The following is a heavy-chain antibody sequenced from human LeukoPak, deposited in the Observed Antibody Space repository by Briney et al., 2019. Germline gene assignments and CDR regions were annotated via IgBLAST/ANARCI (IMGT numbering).Heavy chain of an antibody. D-gene: IGHD6-19*01. CDR3: ARERISIAVAGRRYRNWFDP. CDR1: GGSFSGYY. V-gene: IGHV4-34*01. J-gene: IGHJ5*02. Sequence: SETLSLTCAVYGGSFSGYYWSWIRQPPGKGLEWIGEINHSGSTNYNPSLKSRVTISVDTSENQFSLKLSSVTAADTAVYYCARERISIAVAGRRYRNWFDPWGQGTLVTVSS. CDR2: INHSGST.